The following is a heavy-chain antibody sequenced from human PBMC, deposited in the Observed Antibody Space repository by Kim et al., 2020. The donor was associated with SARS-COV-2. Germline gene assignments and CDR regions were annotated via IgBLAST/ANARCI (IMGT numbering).Heavy chain of an antibody. CDR2: ISIGNDNT. V-gene: IGHV1-3*04. D-gene: IGHD6-19*01. CDR3: ARGSGWAFDY. J-gene: IGHJ4*02. CDR1: GYTFINYV. Sequence: ASVKVSCKASGYTFINYVMHWVRQAPGQRLEWMGLISIGNDNTKYSQKFQGRVTITRDTSAITAYMELTSLRSEDTAIYYCARGSGWAFDYWGQGTLVTVAS.